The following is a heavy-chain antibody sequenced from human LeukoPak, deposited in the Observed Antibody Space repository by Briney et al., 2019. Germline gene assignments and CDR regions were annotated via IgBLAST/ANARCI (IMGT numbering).Heavy chain of an antibody. D-gene: IGHD3-22*01. CDR1: GYTFTSYY. CDR3: ARALERYYYDSSGYYAHFDY. V-gene: IGHV1-46*01. J-gene: IGHJ4*02. Sequence: ASVKVPCKASGYTFTSYYMHWVRQAPGQGLEWMGIINPSGGSTSYAQKFQGRVTMTRDTSTSTVYVELSSLRSEDTAVYYCARALERYYYDSSGYYAHFDYWGQGTLVTVSS. CDR2: INPSGGST.